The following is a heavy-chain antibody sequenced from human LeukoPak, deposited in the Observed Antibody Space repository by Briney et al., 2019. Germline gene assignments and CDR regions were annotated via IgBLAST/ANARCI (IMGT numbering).Heavy chain of an antibody. V-gene: IGHV4-4*07. CDR3: ARHLYSSSWYAYYYYGMDV. D-gene: IGHD6-13*01. CDR1: GGSISSYY. Sequence: SETLSLTCTVSGGSISSYYWSWIRQPAGKGLEWIGRIYTSGSTNYNPSLKSRVTMSVDTSKNQFPLKLSSVTAADTAVYYCARHLYSSSWYAYYYYGMDVWGQGTTVTVSS. CDR2: IYTSGST. J-gene: IGHJ6*02.